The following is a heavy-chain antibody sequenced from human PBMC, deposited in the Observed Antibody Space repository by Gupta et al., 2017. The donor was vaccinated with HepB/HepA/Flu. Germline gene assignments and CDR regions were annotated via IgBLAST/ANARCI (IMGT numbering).Heavy chain of an antibody. CDR3: AGIEGGFGTH. V-gene: IGHV1-2*02. CDR1: GYTFTDPHS. CDR2: IHPSNGGT. D-gene: IGHD3-3*01. Sequence: QVHLVQSGAEVKKPGASVRVSCETSGYTFTDPHSIPWVRQAPGRGLEWIGCIHPSNGGTKIAQKFQGRVTMTADTSINTAYIQLTSLAADDTALYYWAGIEGGFGTHWGQGTLVSVSS. J-gene: IGHJ4*02.